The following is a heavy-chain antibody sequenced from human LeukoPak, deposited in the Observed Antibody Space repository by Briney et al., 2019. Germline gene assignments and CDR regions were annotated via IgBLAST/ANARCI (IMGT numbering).Heavy chain of an antibody. CDR3: VREDRSCYYH. CDR2: IKQDGGEM. D-gene: IGHD1-26*01. J-gene: IGHJ4*02. Sequence: GGSLRLSCAASGFPFSNYWMSWVRQAPGRGLEWVANIKQDGGEMYYVDSVKGRSTISKDNAKNSLYLQMNSLRAADTAVYYCVREDRSCYYHWGQGTVVIVSS. V-gene: IGHV3-7*03. CDR1: GFPFSNYW.